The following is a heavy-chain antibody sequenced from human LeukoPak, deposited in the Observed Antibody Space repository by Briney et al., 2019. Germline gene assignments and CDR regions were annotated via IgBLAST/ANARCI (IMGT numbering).Heavy chain of an antibody. D-gene: IGHD6-13*01. CDR1: GDPLPSYG. CDR2: INSSGGST. Sequence: ASVKVSCKVSGDPLPSYGFSWVRQAPGQGLEWMGIINSSGGSTSYAQKFQGRVTMTRDTSTSTVYMELSSLRSEDTAVYYCARARAAADDYWGQGTLVTVSS. J-gene: IGHJ4*02. V-gene: IGHV1-46*01. CDR3: ARARAAADDY.